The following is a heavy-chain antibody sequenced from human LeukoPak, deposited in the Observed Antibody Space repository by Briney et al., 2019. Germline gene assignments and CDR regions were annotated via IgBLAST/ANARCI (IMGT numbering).Heavy chain of an antibody. J-gene: IGHJ4*02. D-gene: IGHD4-17*01. CDR1: GFTVSSNY. Sequence: GGSLRLSCAASGFTVSSNYMIWVRQAPGKGLEWVSIIYSGGATYYADSVKGRFTLSRENSKNTLYLQMNSLRAEDTAVYYCAGTSDDHGDYGFDYWGQGTQVTVSS. CDR2: IYSGGAT. CDR3: AGTSDDHGDYGFDY. V-gene: IGHV3-53*01.